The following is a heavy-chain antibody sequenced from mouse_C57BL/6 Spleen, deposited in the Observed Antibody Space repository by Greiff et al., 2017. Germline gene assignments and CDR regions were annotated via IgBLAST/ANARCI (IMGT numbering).Heavy chain of an antibody. CDR3: ARSSLYYYGSSGYAMDY. D-gene: IGHD1-1*01. V-gene: IGHV1-55*01. CDR2: IYPGSGST. CDR1: GYTFTSYW. Sequence: VQLQQSGAELVKPGASVKMSCKASGYTFTSYWITWVKQRPGQGLEWIGDIYPGSGSTNYNEKFKSKATLTVDTSSSTAYMQLSSLTSEDSAVYYCARSSLYYYGSSGYAMDYWGQGTSVTVSS. J-gene: IGHJ4*01.